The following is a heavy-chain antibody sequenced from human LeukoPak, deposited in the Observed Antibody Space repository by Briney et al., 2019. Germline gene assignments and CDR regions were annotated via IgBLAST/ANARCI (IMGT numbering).Heavy chain of an antibody. CDR3: ARVGFYDFWSGINFFDY. CDR1: GFSVSCYS. V-gene: IGHV3-21*01. Sequence: GGSLRLSCAASGFSVSCYSVKWVRQAPGKGLEWVSSITSSSSTYYSDSVKGRFTISRDNAKNSLYLQMNSLRVEDTAVYYCARVGFYDFWSGINFFDYWGQGTLVTVSS. J-gene: IGHJ4*02. CDR2: ITSSSST. D-gene: IGHD3-3*01.